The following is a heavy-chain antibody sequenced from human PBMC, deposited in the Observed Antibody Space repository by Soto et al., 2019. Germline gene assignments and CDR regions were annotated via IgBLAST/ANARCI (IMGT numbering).Heavy chain of an antibody. J-gene: IGHJ4*02. D-gene: IGHD3-10*01. Sequence: SETLSLTCTVSGGSISSGGYYWSWIRQHPGKGLEWIGYIYYSGSTYYNPSLKSRVTISVDTSKNQFSLKLSSVTAADTAVYSCARAPRGNYGYPSYFDYWGQGTLVTVSS. V-gene: IGHV4-31*03. CDR1: GGSISSGGYY. CDR3: ARAPRGNYGYPSYFDY. CDR2: IYYSGST.